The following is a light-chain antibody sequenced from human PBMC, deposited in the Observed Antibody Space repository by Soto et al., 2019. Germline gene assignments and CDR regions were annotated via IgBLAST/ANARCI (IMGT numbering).Light chain of an antibody. CDR3: QQYGSVPLT. J-gene: IGKJ4*01. V-gene: IGKV3-20*01. CDR1: QSVSTSY. Sequence: EIVLTQSPGTLSLSPGERATLSCRASQSVSTSYLAWYQQKPGQAPRLLIYGASSRATGLPDRFSGSGSGAAFTLTISRLEPEDFAVYYCQQYGSVPLTFGGGTKVEIK. CDR2: GAS.